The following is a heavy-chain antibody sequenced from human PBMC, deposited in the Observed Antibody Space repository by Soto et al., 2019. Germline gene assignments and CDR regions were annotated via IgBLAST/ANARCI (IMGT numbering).Heavy chain of an antibody. D-gene: IGHD3-22*01. CDR2: MYSDATST. Sequence: HPGGSLRLSCAASGFTFSRYAMSWVRQAPGKGPEWVSRMYSDATSTKYADSVKGRFIISRDNAKNALYLQMNSLRADDTAVYYCTRPRYDGSGTPFDYWGQGTLVTVS. V-gene: IGHV3-74*03. CDR3: TRPRYDGSGTPFDY. CDR1: GFTFSRYA. J-gene: IGHJ4*02.